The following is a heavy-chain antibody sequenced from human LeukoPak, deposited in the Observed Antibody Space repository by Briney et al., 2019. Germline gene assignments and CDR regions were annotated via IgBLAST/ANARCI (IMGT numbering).Heavy chain of an antibody. Sequence: ASVKVSCKASGYTFTSYGISWVRQAPGQGLEWMGWINTNTGNPTYAQGFAGRFVFSLDTSVTTAHLQISSLKAEDTAMYYCVTRIVGATPSAFDIWGQGTMVTVSS. CDR2: INTNTGNP. CDR3: VTRIVGATPSAFDI. CDR1: GYTFTSYG. D-gene: IGHD1-26*01. V-gene: IGHV7-4-1*02. J-gene: IGHJ3*02.